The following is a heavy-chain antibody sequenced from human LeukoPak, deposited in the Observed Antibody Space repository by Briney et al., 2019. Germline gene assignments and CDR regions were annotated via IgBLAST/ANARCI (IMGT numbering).Heavy chain of an antibody. CDR3: ARGVYVSDYYYYYMDV. CDR1: GFTFSTYS. Sequence: PGGSLRLSCAASGFTFSTYSMNWVRQAPGKGLEWVSYISSGSSTIYYADSVKGRFTISRDNAKNSLYLQMNSLRAEDTAVYYCARGVYVSDYYYYYMDVWGKGTTVTISS. J-gene: IGHJ6*03. V-gene: IGHV3-48*04. CDR2: ISSGSSTI. D-gene: IGHD2-8*01.